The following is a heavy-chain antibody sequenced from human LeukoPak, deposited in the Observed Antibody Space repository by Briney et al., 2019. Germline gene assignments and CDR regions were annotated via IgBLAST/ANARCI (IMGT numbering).Heavy chain of an antibody. CDR2: IYHSGST. V-gene: IGHV4-4*02. Sequence: KPSETLSLTCTVSGGSISSSNWWSWVRQPPGKGLEWIGEIYHSGSTNYNPSLKSRVTISVDKSKNQFSLKLSSVTAADTAVYYCARLPLEYGSTFPHNYYYYYMDVWGKGTTVTVSS. CDR1: GGSISSSNW. D-gene: IGHD6-6*01. J-gene: IGHJ6*03. CDR3: ARLPLEYGSTFPHNYYYYYMDV.